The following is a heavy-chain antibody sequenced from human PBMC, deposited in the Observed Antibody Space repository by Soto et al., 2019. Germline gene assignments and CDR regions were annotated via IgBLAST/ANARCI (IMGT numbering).Heavy chain of an antibody. J-gene: IGHJ4*02. CDR3: AADATAWQQMVPSDY. Sequence: QMQLEQSGPEVKKPGTSVKVSCKASGFTFTSSAFQWVRQARGQRLEWIGWIAVGSGYTNYAQRFQDRVTLTRDMSTATTYTELSRRTSEDTAIYYCAADATAWQQMVPSDYWGQGTLVTVSS. CDR2: IAVGSGYT. CDR1: GFTFTSSA. V-gene: IGHV1-58*01. D-gene: IGHD2-8*01.